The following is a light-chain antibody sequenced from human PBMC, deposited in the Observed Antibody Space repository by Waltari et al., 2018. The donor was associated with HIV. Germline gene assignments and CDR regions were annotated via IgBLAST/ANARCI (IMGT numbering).Light chain of an antibody. CDR3: AAWDDSLNGWV. J-gene: IGLJ3*02. V-gene: IGLV1-44*01. CDR2: SNN. CDR1: SSNIGSTT. Sequence: QSVLTQPPSASGTPGQRVTISCSGSSSNIGSTTLNWDQQLPGTAPKLLIYSNNQRPSGVPDRFSGSKSGTSASLAISGLQSEDEADYYCAAWDDSLNGWVFGGGTKLTVL.